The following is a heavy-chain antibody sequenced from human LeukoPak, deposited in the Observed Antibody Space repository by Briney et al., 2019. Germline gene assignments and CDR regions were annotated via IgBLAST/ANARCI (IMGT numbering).Heavy chain of an antibody. D-gene: IGHD6-19*01. Sequence: SVKVSCNASGYTFTSYGISWVRQAPGQGLQWMGWISTYDGNTNYAQKLQGRVTMTTDTSTGTAYMELRSLRSDDTAVYYCARDPGYSSGWTHSYYGMDVWGQGTTVTVSS. J-gene: IGHJ6*02. V-gene: IGHV1-18*01. CDR2: ISTYDGNT. CDR1: GYTFTSYG. CDR3: ARDPGYSSGWTHSYYGMDV.